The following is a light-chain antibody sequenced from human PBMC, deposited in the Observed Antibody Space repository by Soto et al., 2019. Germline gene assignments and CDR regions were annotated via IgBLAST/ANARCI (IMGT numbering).Light chain of an antibody. J-gene: IGLJ1*01. Sequence: QSVLTQPASVSGSPGQSITISCTGTSTDVGGYNYVSWYQQHPGKGPKLMIYEVSNRPSGVSNRFSGSKSGNTASLTISGLQPEDEADYYCSSYAGSNNFYVFGTGTKVTVL. CDR1: STDVGGYNY. CDR2: EVS. CDR3: SSYAGSNNFYV. V-gene: IGLV2-14*01.